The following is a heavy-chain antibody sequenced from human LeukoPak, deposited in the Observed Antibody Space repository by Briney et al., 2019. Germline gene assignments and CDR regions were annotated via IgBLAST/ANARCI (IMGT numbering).Heavy chain of an antibody. D-gene: IGHD5-24*01. J-gene: IGHJ3*02. CDR3: ARGGGHGYNYNAFDI. CDR1: GFTFSNYE. V-gene: IGHV3-48*03. CDR2: IRSSGTTM. Sequence: GGSLRLSCAVSGFTFSNYEMNWVRLAPGKGLEWVSYIRSSGTTMYYADSVKGRFTVSRDNAKSSLYLQMNSLRAEDTAVYYCARGGGHGYNYNAFDIWGQGTMVTVSS.